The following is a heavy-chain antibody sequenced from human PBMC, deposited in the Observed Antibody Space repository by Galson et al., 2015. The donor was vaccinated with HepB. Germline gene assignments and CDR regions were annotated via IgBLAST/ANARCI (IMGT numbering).Heavy chain of an antibody. CDR2: INAGNGNT. D-gene: IGHD3-10*01. CDR1: GYTFTSYA. CDR3: ARGRSYGSGLTYGMDV. Sequence: SVKVSCKASGYTFTSYAMHWVRQAPGQRLEWMGWINAGNGNTKYSQKFQGRVTITRDTSASTAYMELSSLRSEDTAVYYCARGRSYGSGLTYGMDVWGQGTTVTVSS. J-gene: IGHJ6*02. V-gene: IGHV1-3*01.